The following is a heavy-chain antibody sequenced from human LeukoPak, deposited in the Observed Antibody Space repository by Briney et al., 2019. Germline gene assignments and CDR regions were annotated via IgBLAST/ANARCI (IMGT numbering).Heavy chain of an antibody. J-gene: IGHJ6*03. CDR1: GGSISSYY. CDR3: ARTRPHYYYYMDV. CDR2: IYYSGST. V-gene: IGHV4-59*01. Sequence: SETLSLTCTVSGGSISSYYWSWIRQPPGKGLEWIGYIYYSGSTNYNPSLKSRVTISVDTSKNQFSLKLSSVTAADTAVYYCARTRPHYYYYMDVWGKGTTVTIS.